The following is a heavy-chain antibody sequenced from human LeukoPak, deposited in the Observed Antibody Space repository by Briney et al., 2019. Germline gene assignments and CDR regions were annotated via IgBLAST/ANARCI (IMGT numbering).Heavy chain of an antibody. CDR3: ARGPGIAALYGMDV. J-gene: IGHJ6*02. CDR2: IYYSGST. Sequence: PSETLSLTCTVSGGSISSSSYYWGWIRQPPGKGLEWIGSIYYSGSTYYNPSLKSRVTISVDTSKNQFSLKLSSVTAADTAVYYCARGPGIAALYGMDVWGQGTTVTVSS. V-gene: IGHV4-39*01. CDR1: GGSISSSSYY. D-gene: IGHD6-13*01.